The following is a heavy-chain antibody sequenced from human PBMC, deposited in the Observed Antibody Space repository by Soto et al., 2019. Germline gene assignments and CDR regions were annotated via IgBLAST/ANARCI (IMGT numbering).Heavy chain of an antibody. Sequence: SVKVSCKASGGTFSSYAISWVRQAPGQGLEWMGGIIPIFGTANYAQKFQGRVTITADESTSTAYMELSSLRSEDTAVYYCASPTVVTPSGSGTSSSNYYYGMDVWGQGTTVTVSS. CDR1: GGTFSSYA. CDR2: IIPIFGTA. J-gene: IGHJ6*02. CDR3: ASPTVVTPSGSGTSSSNYYYGMDV. D-gene: IGHD4-17*01. V-gene: IGHV1-69*13.